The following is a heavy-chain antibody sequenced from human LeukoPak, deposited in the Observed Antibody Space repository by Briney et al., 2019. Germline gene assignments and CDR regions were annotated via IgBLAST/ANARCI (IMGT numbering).Heavy chain of an antibody. Sequence: ASVKVSCKASGYTFTGYDMHWVRQAPGQGLEWMGWINPNSGGTNYAQKFQGRVTITRDTSISTAYMELSRLRSDDTAVYYCARTTQYSSGWYFDYWGQGTLVTVSS. D-gene: IGHD6-19*01. CDR3: ARTTQYSSGWYFDY. J-gene: IGHJ4*02. CDR1: GYTFTGYD. CDR2: INPNSGGT. V-gene: IGHV1-2*02.